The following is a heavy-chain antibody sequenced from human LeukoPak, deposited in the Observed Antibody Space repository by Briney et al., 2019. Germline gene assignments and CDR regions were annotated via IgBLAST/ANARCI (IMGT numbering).Heavy chain of an antibody. Sequence: SETLSLTCTVSGYSISSGYYWGWIRQPPGKGLEWIGSIYHSGSTYYNPSLKSRVTISVDTSKNQSSLKLSSVTAADTAVYYCAVVDTAMSTGSFDYWGQGTLVTVSS. V-gene: IGHV4-38-2*02. J-gene: IGHJ4*02. CDR2: IYHSGST. CDR1: GYSISSGYY. D-gene: IGHD5-18*01. CDR3: AVVDTAMSTGSFDY.